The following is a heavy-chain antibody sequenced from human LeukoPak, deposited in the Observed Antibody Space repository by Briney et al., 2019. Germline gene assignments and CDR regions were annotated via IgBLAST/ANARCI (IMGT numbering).Heavy chain of an antibody. J-gene: IGHJ3*02. Sequence: GGSLRLSCAASGFTFSDYYMSWIRQAPGKGLEWVSYISSRGSSIYYADSVKSRFTISRDNAKNSLYLQMNSLRAEDTAVYYCAREKWELQTFDAFDIWGQGTMVTVSS. CDR2: ISSRGSSI. D-gene: IGHD1-26*01. CDR1: GFTFSDYY. V-gene: IGHV3-11*04. CDR3: AREKWELQTFDAFDI.